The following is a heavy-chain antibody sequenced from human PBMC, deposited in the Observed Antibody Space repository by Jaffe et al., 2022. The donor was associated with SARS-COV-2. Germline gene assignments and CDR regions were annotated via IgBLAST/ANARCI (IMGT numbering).Heavy chain of an antibody. CDR2: INPNSGGT. D-gene: IGHD6-6*01. CDR1: GYTFTGYY. CDR3: ARSPQEGYSSSSGLHY. Sequence: QVQLVQSGAEVKKPGASVKVSCKASGYTFTGYYMHWVRQAPGQGLEWMGRINPNSGGTNYAQKFQGRVTMTRDTSISTAYMELSRLRSDDTAVYYCARSPQEGYSSSSGLHYWGQGTLVTVSS. J-gene: IGHJ4*02. V-gene: IGHV1-2*06.